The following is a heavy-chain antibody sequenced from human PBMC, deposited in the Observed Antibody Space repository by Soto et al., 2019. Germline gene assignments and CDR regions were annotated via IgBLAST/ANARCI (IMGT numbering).Heavy chain of an antibody. CDR2: ISYDGSNK. CDR3: AKDPSMIVVVITPSYFDY. D-gene: IGHD3-22*01. J-gene: IGHJ4*02. V-gene: IGHV3-30*18. Sequence: QVQLVESGGGVVQPGRSLRLSCAASGFTFSSYGMHWVRQAPGKGLEWVAVISYDGSNKYYADSVKGRFTISRDNSKNKLYLQMNSLRAEDTAVYYCAKDPSMIVVVITPSYFDYWGQGTLVTVSS. CDR1: GFTFSSYG.